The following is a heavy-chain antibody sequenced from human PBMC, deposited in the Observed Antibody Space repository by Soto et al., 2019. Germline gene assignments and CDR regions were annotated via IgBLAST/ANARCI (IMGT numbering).Heavy chain of an antibody. CDR3: AKASHCNKGRCSLGLIGDRAFDI. J-gene: IGHJ3*02. Sequence: GGSLRLSCEASGLTFSAYGMHWVRQAPGKWLEWVATISYDGSKKYFGDSVKGRFTISRDNSKSTLYLEMNSLRTEDTAVYYCAKASHCNKGRCSLGLIGDRAFDIWGQGXMVTV. D-gene: IGHD2-8*01. V-gene: IGHV3-30*18. CDR2: ISYDGSKK. CDR1: GLTFSAYG.